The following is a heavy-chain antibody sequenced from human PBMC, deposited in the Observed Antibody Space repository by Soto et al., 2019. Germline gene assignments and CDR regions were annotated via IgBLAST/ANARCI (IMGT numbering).Heavy chain of an antibody. J-gene: IGHJ4*02. D-gene: IGHD5-18*01. CDR2: IYYSGST. CDR1: GGSISSYY. CDR3: VRVMCVETTINFDY. Sequence: SETLSLTCTVSGGSISSYYWSWIRQPPGKGLEWIGYIYYSGSTSYNPSLKSRVTISVDTSKNQFSLRLSSVTAADTAVYYCVRVMCVETTINFDYRGQGTLVTVSS. V-gene: IGHV4-59*01.